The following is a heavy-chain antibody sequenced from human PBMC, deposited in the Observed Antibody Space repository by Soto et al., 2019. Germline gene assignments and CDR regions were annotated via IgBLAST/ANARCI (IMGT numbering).Heavy chain of an antibody. J-gene: IGHJ6*02. CDR2: INHSGST. CDR3: ARASQYSSSSRAWGYYYYGMDV. CDR1: GGSFSGYY. D-gene: IGHD6-6*01. Sequence: LSLTCAVYGGSFSGYYWSWIRQPPGKGLEWIGEINHSGSTNYDPSLKSRVTISVDTSKNQFSLKLSSVTAADTAVYYCARASQYSSSSRAWGYYYYGMDVWGQGTTVTVSS. V-gene: IGHV4-34*01.